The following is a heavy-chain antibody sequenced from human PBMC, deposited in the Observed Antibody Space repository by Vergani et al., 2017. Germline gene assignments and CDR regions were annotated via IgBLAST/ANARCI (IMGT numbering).Heavy chain of an antibody. D-gene: IGHD3-22*01. Sequence: QVQLVQSGAEVKKPGSSLKVSCKASGGTFSSYAISWVRQAPGQGLEWMGGIVPIFGTANYAQKFQGRVTITADESTSTAYMELSSLRSEDTAVYYWARDYYDSSGYSADFDYWGQGTLVTVSS. CDR2: IVPIFGTA. V-gene: IGHV1-69*01. CDR1: GGTFSSYA. J-gene: IGHJ4*02. CDR3: ARDYYDSSGYSADFDY.